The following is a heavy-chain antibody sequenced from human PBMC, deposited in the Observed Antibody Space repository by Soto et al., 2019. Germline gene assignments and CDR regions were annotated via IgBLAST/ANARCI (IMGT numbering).Heavy chain of an antibody. CDR3: VRDFGSGTMVGGFFDY. CDR1: GFTFSSYG. V-gene: IGHV3-33*01. D-gene: IGHD1-26*01. Sequence: GGSLRLSCAASGFTFSSYGMHWVRQAPGKGLEWVAVIWYDGSNKYYADSVKGRFTISRDNSKNTLYLQMNSLRAEDTAVYYCVRDFGSGTMVGGFFDYWGQGTLVTVSS. J-gene: IGHJ4*02. CDR2: IWYDGSNK.